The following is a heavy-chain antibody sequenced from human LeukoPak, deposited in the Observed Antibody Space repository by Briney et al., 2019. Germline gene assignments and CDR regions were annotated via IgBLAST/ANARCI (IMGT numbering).Heavy chain of an antibody. Sequence: SETLSLTCTVSGGSISTYYWSWIRQPAGKGLEWIGRIYTSGSTNYNPSLKSRVTMSVDTSKKQFSLKLSSVTAADTAVYYCASAGVEYDYGDYRYFQHWGQGTLVTVSS. D-gene: IGHD4-17*01. V-gene: IGHV4-4*07. CDR3: ASAGVEYDYGDYRYFQH. CDR1: GGSISTYY. CDR2: IYTSGST. J-gene: IGHJ1*01.